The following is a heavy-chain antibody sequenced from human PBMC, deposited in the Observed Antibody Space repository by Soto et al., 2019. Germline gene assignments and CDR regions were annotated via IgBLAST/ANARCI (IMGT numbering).Heavy chain of an antibody. V-gene: IGHV3-20*04. CDR2: ITWNGDST. J-gene: IGHJ4*02. CDR1: GFTFDDYA. D-gene: IGHD4-17*01. CDR3: ARAARYGDYQRHFDY. Sequence: EVHLVESGGSVVRPGGSLRLSCAASGFTFDDYALSWVRQGPGKGLEWVSHITWNGDSTTYAESVRGRFTISRDNAKNSLSPQMNSLRAEDTALYYCARAARYGDYQRHFDYWGQGTLVTVSS.